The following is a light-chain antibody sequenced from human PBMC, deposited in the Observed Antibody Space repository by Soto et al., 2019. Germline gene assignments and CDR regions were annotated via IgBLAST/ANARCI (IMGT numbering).Light chain of an antibody. CDR3: QQYGNPLT. V-gene: IGKV3-20*01. CDR1: QSLDSGH. J-gene: IGKJ4*01. CDR2: GAS. Sequence: ESVLTQYPGTLSLSPGDTATLSCRASQSLDSGHLIWYQQKPGQAPRLLIYGASSRATGIPDRFRGSGSGTDFTLTISRLEPEDFAVYYCQQYGNPLTFGGGTKVEIK.